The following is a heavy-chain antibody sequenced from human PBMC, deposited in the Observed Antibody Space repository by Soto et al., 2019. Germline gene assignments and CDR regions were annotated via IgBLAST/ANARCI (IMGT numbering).Heavy chain of an antibody. V-gene: IGHV4-31*03. D-gene: IGHD3-3*01. CDR3: ARTSIFGVVLNAFDI. CDR1: GGSFSCGGYY. CDR2: ISYSGST. Sequence: TLSLTCTVSGGSFSCGGYYWSWIRQHPGKGLEWMGYISYSGSTKYKPSLQSRITISVDTSKNQFSLRLTSVTAADTAIYFCARTSIFGVVLNAFDIWGPGTLVTVSS. J-gene: IGHJ3*02.